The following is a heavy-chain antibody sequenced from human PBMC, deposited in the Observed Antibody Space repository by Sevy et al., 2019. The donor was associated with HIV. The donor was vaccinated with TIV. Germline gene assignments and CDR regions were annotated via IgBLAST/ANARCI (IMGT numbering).Heavy chain of an antibody. CDR1: GFTFSDYS. Sequence: GGSLRLSCAASGFTFSDYSMNWVRQAPGKGLEWLSCISSSSSSYIYYTDSVRGRFTISRDNAKNSLYLQMNSLRAADTAVYYCVRDSATCYYASRRGRNYYYGMDVWGQGTAVTVSS. D-gene: IGHD3-10*01. V-gene: IGHV3-21*01. CDR3: VRDSATCYYASRRGRNYYYGMDV. J-gene: IGHJ6*02. CDR2: ISSSSSSYI.